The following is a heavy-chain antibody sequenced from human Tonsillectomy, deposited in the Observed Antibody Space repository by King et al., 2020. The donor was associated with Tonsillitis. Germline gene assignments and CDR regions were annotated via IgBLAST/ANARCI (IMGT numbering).Heavy chain of an antibody. Sequence: VQLVESGGGLVQPGGSLRLSCVASGFTFSNYAMSWVRQAPGKGLEWVSSISGSGGRTYYGDSVKGRFTISRDSSKNTLYLQMNGLTVEDTAVYYCAKCLWDWSSAPDHWGQGTLVSVSS. CDR2: ISGSGGRT. V-gene: IGHV3-23*04. D-gene: IGHD3/OR15-3a*01. CDR3: AKCLWDWSSAPDH. CDR1: GFTFSNYA. J-gene: IGHJ4*02.